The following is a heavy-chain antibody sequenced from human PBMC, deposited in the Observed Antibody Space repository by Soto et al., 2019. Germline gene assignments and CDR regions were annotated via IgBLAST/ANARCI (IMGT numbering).Heavy chain of an antibody. J-gene: IGHJ4*02. CDR3: AKTDAYYTGYFDY. Sequence: GGSLRLSCAGSGFTFSNYAMSWVRQAPGKGLEWVSGISAGGGSTNYADSVKGRFTISRDNSRNTLYLQMNSLRADDTAVYYCAKTDAYYTGYFDYWGQGTQVTVSS. CDR2: ISAGGGST. V-gene: IGHV3-23*01. D-gene: IGHD1-26*01. CDR1: GFTFSNYA.